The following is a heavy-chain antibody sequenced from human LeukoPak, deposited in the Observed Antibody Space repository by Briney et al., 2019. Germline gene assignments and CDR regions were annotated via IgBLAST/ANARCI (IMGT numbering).Heavy chain of an antibody. D-gene: IGHD6-13*01. CDR2: IYPGDSDT. V-gene: IGHV5-51*01. Sequence: GESLKISCKGSGYSFTSYWIGWVRQMPGKGLEWMGIIYPGDSDTRYSPSFQGQVTISADKSISTAYLQWSSLKASDTAMYYCAKCRAAAGPLVAFDIWGQGTMVTASS. J-gene: IGHJ3*02. CDR1: GYSFTSYW. CDR3: AKCRAAAGPLVAFDI.